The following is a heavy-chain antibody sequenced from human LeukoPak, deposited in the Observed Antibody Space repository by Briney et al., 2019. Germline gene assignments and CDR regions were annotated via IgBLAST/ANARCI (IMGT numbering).Heavy chain of an antibody. D-gene: IGHD1-26*01. CDR3: ARAPRGSGSYPTTWFDP. V-gene: IGHV1-46*01. CDR1: GYTFSGYY. Sequence: ASVKVSCKASGYTFSGYYMHWVRQAPGQGLEWMAIINPSGGSTSHAQKFQGRVTMTRDTSASTVYMELSSLRSEDTAVYYCARAPRGSGSYPTTWFDPWGQGTLVTVSS. J-gene: IGHJ5*02. CDR2: INPSGGST.